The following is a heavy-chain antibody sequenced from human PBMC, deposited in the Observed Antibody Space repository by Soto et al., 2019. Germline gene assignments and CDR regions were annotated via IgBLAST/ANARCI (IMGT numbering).Heavy chain of an antibody. CDR1: GGSISSYY. J-gene: IGHJ5*01. CDR3: ARMLVVRGGIQRNWFDL. Sequence: SETLSLTCIVSGGSISSYYWSWIRQPPGKRLEWIGYIHYSGSTTYNPALNSRVTISVDTSKNQFSLKLSSVTAADTAVYYCARMLVVRGGIQRNWFDLWARRTLDSGSS. CDR2: IHYSGST. D-gene: IGHD3-10*01. V-gene: IGHV4-59*01.